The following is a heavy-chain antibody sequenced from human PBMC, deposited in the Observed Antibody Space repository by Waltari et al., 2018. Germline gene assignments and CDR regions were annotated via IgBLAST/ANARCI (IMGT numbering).Heavy chain of an antibody. V-gene: IGHV6-1*01. J-gene: IGHJ4*02. Sequence: QVQLQQSGPGLVKTSQTLSLTCAIPGDSVSSKHAAWNWIRQSPSRGLEWLGRTYYRSRWYNNYAVSVKSRITINQDTSKNQFSLQLSSVTPEDTAVYYCARDPPDGYTYFDYWGQGTLVTVSS. D-gene: IGHD3-16*01. CDR1: GDSVSSKHAA. CDR3: ARDPPDGYTYFDY. CDR2: TYYRSRWYN.